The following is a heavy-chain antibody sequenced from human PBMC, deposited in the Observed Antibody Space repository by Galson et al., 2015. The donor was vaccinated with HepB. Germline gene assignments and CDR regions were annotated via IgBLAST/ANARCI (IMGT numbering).Heavy chain of an antibody. V-gene: IGHV3-23*01. CDR3: AKDRSAAGAFDS. CDR2: ISRSGGGT. D-gene: IGHD6-13*01. Sequence: SLRLSCAASGFSFSIYDMSWVRQAPGRGLEWVSGISRSGGGTNYVDSVRGRFTISRDNSNDTLYLLMNGLRVEDTAVYFCAKDRSAAGAFDSWGQGIQVIVSP. CDR1: GFSFSIYD. J-gene: IGHJ4*02.